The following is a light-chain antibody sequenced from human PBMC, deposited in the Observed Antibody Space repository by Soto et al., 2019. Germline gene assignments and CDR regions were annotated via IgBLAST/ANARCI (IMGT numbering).Light chain of an antibody. CDR1: QSVSNNY. J-gene: IGKJ1*01. V-gene: IGKV3-20*01. Sequence: EIWLTQSPGTLSLSPGERATLSCRASQSVSNNYLAWYQQKPGQAPRLLIYGASNRATGIPDRLSGSGSGTEFTLTISRMEPEDSAVYYCQQYGSSGTFGHGTKVDIK. CDR3: QQYGSSGT. CDR2: GAS.